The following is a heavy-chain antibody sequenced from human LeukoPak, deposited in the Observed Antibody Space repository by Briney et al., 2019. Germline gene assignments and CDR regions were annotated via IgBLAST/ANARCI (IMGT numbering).Heavy chain of an antibody. J-gene: IGHJ4*02. CDR3: VKDGAAAGTLFLFGY. V-gene: IGHV3-64D*09. CDR2: ISSNGGST. Sequence: GGSLRLSCSAAGFTFSSYAMHWVRQAQGKGLEYVSAISSNGGSTYYADSVKGRFTISRDNSKNTLYLQMSSLRAEDTAVYYCVKDGAAAGTLFLFGYWGQGTLVTVSS. CDR1: GFTFSSYA. D-gene: IGHD6-13*01.